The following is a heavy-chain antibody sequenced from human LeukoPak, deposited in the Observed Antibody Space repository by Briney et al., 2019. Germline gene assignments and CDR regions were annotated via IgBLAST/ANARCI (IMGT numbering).Heavy chain of an antibody. CDR2: INPSGGST. V-gene: IGHV1-46*01. CDR3: AREAGVGDPIFDY. D-gene: IGHD1-26*01. CDR1: GYTFTSYY. J-gene: IGHJ4*02. Sequence: ASVKVSCKASGYTFTSYYMHRVRQAPGQGLEWMGIINPSGGSTSYAQKFQGRVTMTRDMSTSTVYMELSSLRSEDTDVYYCAREAGVGDPIFDYWGQGTLVTVSS.